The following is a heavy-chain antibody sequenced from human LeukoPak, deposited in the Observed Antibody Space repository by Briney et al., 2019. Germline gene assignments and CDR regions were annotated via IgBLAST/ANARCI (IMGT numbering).Heavy chain of an antibody. CDR2: IYYSGST. CDR1: GGSISSYY. V-gene: IGHV4-59*08. CDR3: ARTYYYGSGSYYRIPNYYYYGMDV. J-gene: IGHJ6*02. D-gene: IGHD3-10*01. Sequence: SETLSLTCTDSGGSISSYYWSWIRQPPGKGLEWIGYIYYSGSTNYNPSLKSRVTISVDTSKNQFSLKLSSVTAADTAVYYCARTYYYGSGSYYRIPNYYYYGMDVWGQGTTVTVSS.